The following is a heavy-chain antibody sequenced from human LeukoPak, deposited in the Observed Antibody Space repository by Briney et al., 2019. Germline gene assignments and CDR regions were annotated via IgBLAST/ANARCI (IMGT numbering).Heavy chain of an antibody. J-gene: IGHJ5*02. CDR1: GGSFSGYY. D-gene: IGHD4-17*01. V-gene: IGHV4-34*01. Sequence: SETLSLTCAVYGGSFSGYYWSWIRQPPGKGLEWIGEINHSGSTNYNPSLKSRVTIPVDTSKNQFSLKLSSVTAADTAVYYCARFMGYGDYPNNWFDPWGQGTLVTVSS. CDR2: INHSGST. CDR3: ARFMGYGDYPNNWFDP.